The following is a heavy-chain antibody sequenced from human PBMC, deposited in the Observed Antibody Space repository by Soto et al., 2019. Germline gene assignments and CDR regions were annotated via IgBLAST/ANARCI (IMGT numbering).Heavy chain of an antibody. J-gene: IGHJ5*02. D-gene: IGHD1-26*01. CDR3: ARVIGLLDNWFHX. CDR1: GGSISSGGYS. Sequence: SETLSLTCAVSGGSISSGGYSWSWIRQPPGKGLELIGYIYHSGSTYCNPSLKSGVTISVDRSKKQFSLKLSSVTAADTAVYYCARVIGLLDNWFHXWGQGTLLTVSX. V-gene: IGHV4-30-2*01. CDR2: IYHSGST.